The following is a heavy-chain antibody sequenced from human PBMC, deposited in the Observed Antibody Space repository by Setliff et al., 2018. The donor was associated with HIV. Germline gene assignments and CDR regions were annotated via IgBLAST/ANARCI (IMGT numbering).Heavy chain of an antibody. Sequence: SETLSLTCTVSGGSISSGRYYWSWIRQPAGKGLEWIGHIYTGGSPNYNPSLMSRVTISIDTSKDQLSLKLNYVTAADTAVYYWARVGGFFGEALPPPDYWGQGALVTVSS. CDR1: GGSISSGRYY. V-gene: IGHV4-61*09. J-gene: IGHJ4*02. CDR3: ARVGGFFGEALPPPDY. CDR2: IYTGGSP. D-gene: IGHD3-10*01.